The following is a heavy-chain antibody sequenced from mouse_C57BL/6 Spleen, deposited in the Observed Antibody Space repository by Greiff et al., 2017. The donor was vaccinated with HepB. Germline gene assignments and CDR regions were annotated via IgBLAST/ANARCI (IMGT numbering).Heavy chain of an antibody. J-gene: IGHJ1*03. CDR2: IWSGGST. CDR1: GFSLTSYG. D-gene: IGHD2-4*01. V-gene: IGHV2-2*01. CDR3: ARRGLPYWYFDV. Sequence: QVQLQQSGPGLVQPSQSLSITCTVSGFSLTSYGVHWVRQSPGKGLEWLGVIWSGGSTDYNAAFISRLSISKDNYKSQVFFKMNSLQADDTAIYYCARRGLPYWYFDVWGTGTTVTVSS.